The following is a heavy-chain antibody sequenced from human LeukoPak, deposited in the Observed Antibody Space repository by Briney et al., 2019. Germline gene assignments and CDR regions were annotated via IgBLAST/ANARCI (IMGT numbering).Heavy chain of an antibody. CDR1: GDSVSSNSTA. Sequence: SQTLSLTCVISGDSVSSNSTACNWIRQSPSRGLEWLGRTYYRSKWYNDYAVSVKSRITINPDTSKNQFSLQLNSVTPEDTAVYYCARGGQGDGYSADEAFDFWGQGTMVTVS. D-gene: IGHD5-24*01. CDR3: ARGGQGDGYSADEAFDF. J-gene: IGHJ3*01. V-gene: IGHV6-1*01. CDR2: TYYRSKWYN.